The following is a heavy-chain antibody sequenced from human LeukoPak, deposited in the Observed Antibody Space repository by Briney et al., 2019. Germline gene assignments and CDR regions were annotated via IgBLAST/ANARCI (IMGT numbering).Heavy chain of an antibody. D-gene: IGHD6-13*01. V-gene: IGHV1-18*01. CDR2: INSYNGNT. Sequence: ASVKVSCKASGYTFTSYVIIWVRQAPRQGLEGMRWINSYNGNTNYAQKLQGRVTMTTDTSTSTAYMERRSLRSDDTAVYYCARVLSAAAGYYFDYWGQGTLVTVSS. CDR3: ARVLSAAAGYYFDY. CDR1: GYTFTSYV. J-gene: IGHJ4*02.